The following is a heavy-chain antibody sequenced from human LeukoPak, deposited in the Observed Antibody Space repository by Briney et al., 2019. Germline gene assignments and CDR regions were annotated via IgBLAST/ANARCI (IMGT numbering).Heavy chain of an antibody. CDR1: DYSISTSNW. CDR3: AGRNRDGSYYYYYGMDV. CDR2: IYYSGST. Sequence: SDTLSLTCAVSDYSISTSNWWGWIRQPPGKGLEWIGYIYYSGSTYYNPSLKSRVTISVDTSKNQFSLKLSSVTAADTAVYYCAGRNRDGSYYYYYGMDVWGQGTTVTVSS. D-gene: IGHD5-24*01. J-gene: IGHJ6*02. V-gene: IGHV4-28*01.